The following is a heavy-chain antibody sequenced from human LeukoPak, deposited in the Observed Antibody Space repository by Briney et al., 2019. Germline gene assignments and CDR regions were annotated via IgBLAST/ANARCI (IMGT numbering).Heavy chain of an antibody. D-gene: IGHD2-15*01. CDR3: ARQGCSGGSCYYFDY. Sequence: SETLSLTCTVSGGSISSYYWSWIRQPPGKGLEWIGYIYYSGSTNYNPSLKSRVTISVDTPKNQFSLKLSSVTAADTAVYYCARQGCSGGSCYYFDYWGQGTLVTVSS. J-gene: IGHJ4*02. CDR1: GGSISSYY. CDR2: IYYSGST. V-gene: IGHV4-59*08.